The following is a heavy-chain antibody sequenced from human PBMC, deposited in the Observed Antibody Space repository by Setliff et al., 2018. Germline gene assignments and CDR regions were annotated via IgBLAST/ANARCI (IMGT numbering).Heavy chain of an antibody. J-gene: IGHJ4*02. V-gene: IGHV4-34*01. Sequence: PSETLSLTCAVYGGSFSGYYWSWIRQPPGKGLEWIGEINHSGSTNYNPSLKSRVTISVDTSKNQFSLKLSSVTAADTAVYYCARAGRADWNSVGHSYFDYWGQGTLVTVSS. CDR2: INHSGST. CDR3: ARAGRADWNSVGHSYFDY. D-gene: IGHD1-7*01. CDR1: GGSFSGYY.